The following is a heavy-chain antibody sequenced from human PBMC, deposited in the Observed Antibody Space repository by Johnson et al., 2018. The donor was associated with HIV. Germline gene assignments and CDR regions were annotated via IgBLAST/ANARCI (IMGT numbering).Heavy chain of an antibody. CDR3: ARDKYGVPSGAFDI. V-gene: IGHV3-66*02. CDR2: IYSDGNT. D-gene: IGHD3-10*01. Sequence: VQLVESGGGLVKPGGSLRLSCAASGFTFSDYYMSWIRQAPGKGLECVSLIYSDGNTYYADSVKGRFTISRDNSKNTLYLQMNSLRAEDTAVYYCARDKYGVPSGAFDIWGQGTMVSVSS. J-gene: IGHJ3*02. CDR1: GFTFSDYY.